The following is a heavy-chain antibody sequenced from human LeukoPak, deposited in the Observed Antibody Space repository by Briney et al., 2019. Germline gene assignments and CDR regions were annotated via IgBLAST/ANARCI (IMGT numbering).Heavy chain of an antibody. V-gene: IGHV1-2*02. D-gene: IGHD1-26*01. CDR3: ARDQTDIVGAEAFDY. CDR1: GHTFTGYY. J-gene: IGHJ4*02. CDR2: INPNSGGT. Sequence: ASVNVSCKASGHTFTGYYMHWVRQAPGQGLEWMGWINPNSGGTNFAQKFQGRVTMTRDASISTAYVELSRLRSDDTAVYYCARDQTDIVGAEAFDYWGQGTLVTVSS.